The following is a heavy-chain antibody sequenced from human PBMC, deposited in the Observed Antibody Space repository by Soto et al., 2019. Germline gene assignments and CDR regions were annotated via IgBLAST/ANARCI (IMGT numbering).Heavy chain of an antibody. CDR1: GYTLPEFS. CDR2: FDPEDGET. J-gene: IGHJ6*02. Sequence: ASVKVSCQVSGYTLPEFSMHWVGQAPGKGLEWMGGFDPEDGETIYAQKFQGRVTMTEDTSTDTAYRELSSLRSEDTAVHYCSGAHPGRGMDAWGQGTTVTASS. D-gene: IGHD2-8*02. V-gene: IGHV1-24*01. CDR3: SGAHPGRGMDA.